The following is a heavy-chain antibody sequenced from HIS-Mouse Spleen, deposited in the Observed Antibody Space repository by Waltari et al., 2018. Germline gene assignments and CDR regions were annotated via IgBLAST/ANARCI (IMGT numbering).Heavy chain of an antibody. CDR3: ARKRTASGWFDP. CDR1: GGSISSSSYY. J-gene: IGHJ5*02. Sequence: QLQLQESGPGLVKPSETLSLTCTVSGGSISSSSYYWGWIRQPPGKGLEGIGGIYYRGSPYYNPSLKSRVTISVDTSKNQFSLKLSSVTAADTAVYYCARKRTASGWFDPWGQGTLVTVSS. D-gene: IGHD2-21*02. V-gene: IGHV4-39*01. CDR2: IYYRGSP.